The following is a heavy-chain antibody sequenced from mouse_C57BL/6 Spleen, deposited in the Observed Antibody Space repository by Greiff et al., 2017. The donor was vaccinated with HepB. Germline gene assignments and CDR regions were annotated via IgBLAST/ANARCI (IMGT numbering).Heavy chain of an antibody. CDR3: ARRDYDGSSYEDYLDY. CDR1: GYTFPSYW. V-gene: IGHV1-55*01. D-gene: IGHD1-1*01. CDR2: IYPGRGST. Sequence: LVESGAELVKPGASVKMSCKASGYTFPSYWITWVKQRPGQGLEWIGDIYPGRGSTNYNEKFKSKATLTVDTSSSTAYMQPSSLTSEDSAVYYCARRDYDGSSYEDYLDYWGQGTTLTVSP. J-gene: IGHJ2*01.